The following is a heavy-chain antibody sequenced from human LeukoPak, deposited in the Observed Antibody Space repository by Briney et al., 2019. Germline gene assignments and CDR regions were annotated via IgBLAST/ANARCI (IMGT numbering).Heavy chain of an antibody. CDR3: ATIGIRIFGVVIKVHDY. V-gene: IGHV1-18*01. D-gene: IGHD3-3*01. J-gene: IGHJ4*02. CDR2: ISAYNGNT. CDR1: GYTFTSYG. Sequence: ASVKVSCKASGYTFTSYGISWVRQAPGQGLEWMGWISAYNGNTNYAQKLQGRVTMTTDTSTSTAYMELRSLRSDDTAVDYCATIGIRIFGVVIKVHDYWGQGTLVTVSS.